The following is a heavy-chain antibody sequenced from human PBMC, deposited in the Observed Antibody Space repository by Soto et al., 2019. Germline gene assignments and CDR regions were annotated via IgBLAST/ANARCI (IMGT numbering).Heavy chain of an antibody. J-gene: IGHJ6*02. CDR2: IYYSGST. CDR3: ARDWRPGYSSSWNYYYGMDV. V-gene: IGHV4-30-4*01. CDR1: GGSSSSGDYY. Sequence: SETLSLTCTVSGGSSSSGDYYWIWIRHPPGKGLEWIGYIYYSGSTYYNPSLKSRVTISVDTSKNQFSLKLSSVTAADTAVYYCARDWRPGYSSSWNYYYGMDVWGQGTTVTVSS. D-gene: IGHD6-13*01.